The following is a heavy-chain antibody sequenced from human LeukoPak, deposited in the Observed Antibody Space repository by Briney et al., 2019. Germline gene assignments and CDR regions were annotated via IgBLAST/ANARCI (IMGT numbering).Heavy chain of an antibody. V-gene: IGHV4-4*07. J-gene: IGHJ4*02. CDR3: ARDLYYYDSSGYPVIDY. CDR2: IYTSGST. Sequence: SETLSLTCTVSGGSISSYYWSWIRQPAGKGLEWIGRIYTSGSTNYNPSLTSRVTMSVDTSKNQFSLKLSSVTAADTAVYYCARDLYYYDSSGYPVIDYWGQGTLVTVSS. CDR1: GGSISSYY. D-gene: IGHD3-22*01.